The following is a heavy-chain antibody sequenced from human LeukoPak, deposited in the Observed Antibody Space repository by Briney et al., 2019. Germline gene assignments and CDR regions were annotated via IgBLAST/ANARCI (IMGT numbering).Heavy chain of an antibody. CDR1: GYTFTGYY. CDR2: INPNSGGT. V-gene: IGHV1-2*06. D-gene: IGHD3-3*01. Sequence: ASVKVSCKASGYTFTGYYVHWVRQAPGQGLEWMGRINPNSGGTNYAQKFQGRVTMTRDTSISTAYMELSRLRSDDTAVYYCARGGYDFVYYYYGMDVWGQGTTVTVSS. J-gene: IGHJ6*02. CDR3: ARGGYDFVYYYYGMDV.